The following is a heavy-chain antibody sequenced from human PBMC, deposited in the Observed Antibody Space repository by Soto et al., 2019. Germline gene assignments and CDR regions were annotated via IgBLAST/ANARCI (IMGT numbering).Heavy chain of an antibody. CDR2: IYYTGST. CDR1: GGSITSGPYY. Sequence: QVQLQESGPGLVKPSQTLSLTCTVSGGSITSGPYYWSWIRQHPGKGLEWIGYIYYTGSTYSNPSLECRITMSVDTSKNQFSLKLRSVTAADTAVYYCARLFGDYVGWFDPWGQGTLVTVSS. D-gene: IGHD4-17*01. J-gene: IGHJ5*02. V-gene: IGHV4-31*03. CDR3: ARLFGDYVGWFDP.